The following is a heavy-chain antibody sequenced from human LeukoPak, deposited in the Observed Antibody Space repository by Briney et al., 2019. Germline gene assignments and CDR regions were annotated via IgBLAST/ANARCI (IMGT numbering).Heavy chain of an antibody. CDR3: AEAGGGYCSSTSCYLDWFDP. CDR2: ISGSGGST. Sequence: GGSLRLSCAASGFTFSSYAMSWVRQAPGKGLEWVSAISGSGGSTYYADSVKGRFTISRDNSKNTLYLQMNSLRAEDTAVYYCAEAGGGYCSSTSCYLDWFDPWGQGTLVTVSS. V-gene: IGHV3-23*01. J-gene: IGHJ5*02. CDR1: GFTFSSYA. D-gene: IGHD2-2*03.